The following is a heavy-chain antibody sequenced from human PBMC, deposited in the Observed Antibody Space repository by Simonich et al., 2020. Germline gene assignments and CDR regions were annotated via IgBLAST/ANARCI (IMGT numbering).Heavy chain of an antibody. CDR2: TYHTGTT. V-gene: IGHV4-38-2*01. CDR3: ARVGYSNYYYYGMDV. D-gene: IGHD6-13*01. J-gene: IGHJ6*02. Sequence: QVQLQESGPGLVKPSETLSLTRAVSGYSISSGYYWGWIRQPPGKGLEWIGSTYHTGTTDYNPSLKSLVTISVDTSKNQFPLKLSSVTAADTDVYYCARVGYSNYYYYGMDVWGQGTTVTVSS. CDR1: GYSISSGYY.